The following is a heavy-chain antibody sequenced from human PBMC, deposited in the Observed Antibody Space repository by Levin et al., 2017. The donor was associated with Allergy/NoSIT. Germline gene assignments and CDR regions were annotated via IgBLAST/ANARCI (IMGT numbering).Heavy chain of an antibody. D-gene: IGHD3-10*01. CDR1: GFTFSSYT. CDR3: ARDRGPVSEKIYYYYHYGMDV. Sequence: KPGGSLRLSCAASGFTFSSYTMNWVRQAPGKGLEWVSSISSNSNYIFYADSVKGRFTISRDNADNSLYLQMISLRAEDTAVYYCARDRGPVSEKIYYYYHYGMDVWGQGTPVTVSS. V-gene: IGHV3-21*01. CDR2: ISSNSNYI. J-gene: IGHJ6*02.